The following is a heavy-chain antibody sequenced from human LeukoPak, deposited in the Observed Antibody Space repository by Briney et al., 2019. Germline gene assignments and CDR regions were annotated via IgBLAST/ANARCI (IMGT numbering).Heavy chain of an antibody. Sequence: GGSLRLSCAASGLTFPDAWMTWVRQVPGKGLEWVANIKQDGSEKYYVDSVKGRFTISRDNAKNSLYLQMNSLRAEDTAVYYCARDSGYSSSWYFGIFDYWGQGTLVTVSS. J-gene: IGHJ4*02. V-gene: IGHV3-7*01. CDR3: ARDSGYSSSWYFGIFDY. D-gene: IGHD6-13*01. CDR2: IKQDGSEK. CDR1: GLTFPDAW.